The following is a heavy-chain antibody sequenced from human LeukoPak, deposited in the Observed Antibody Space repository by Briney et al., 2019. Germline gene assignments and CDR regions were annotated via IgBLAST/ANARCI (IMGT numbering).Heavy chain of an antibody. Sequence: GGSLRLSCVASGFTFSSYSMNWVRQAPGKGLEWVSSISSSSSYIYYADSVKGRFTISRDNAKNSLYLQMNSLRAEDTAVYYCARGRRYPGIAVAGTYYFDYWGQGTLVTVSS. D-gene: IGHD6-19*01. J-gene: IGHJ4*02. CDR3: ARGRRYPGIAVAGTYYFDY. CDR1: GFTFSSYS. CDR2: ISSSSSYI. V-gene: IGHV3-21*01.